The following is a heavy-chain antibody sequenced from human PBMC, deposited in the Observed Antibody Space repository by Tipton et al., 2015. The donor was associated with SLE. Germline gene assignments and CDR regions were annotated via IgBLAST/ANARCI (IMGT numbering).Heavy chain of an antibody. V-gene: IGHV4-4*07. CDR2: IYRSGST. J-gene: IGHJ2*01. CDR3: ARGSDGEYVRYFDV. D-gene: IGHD4-17*01. Sequence: TLSLTCTVSGASVSRFHWSWIRQPAGNRLEWIGRIYRSGSTNSNPSLKSRVTMSVDTSKNQLSLRLYSVTAADTAVYYCARGSDGEYVRYFDVWGPGTLVTVSS. CDR1: GASVSRFH.